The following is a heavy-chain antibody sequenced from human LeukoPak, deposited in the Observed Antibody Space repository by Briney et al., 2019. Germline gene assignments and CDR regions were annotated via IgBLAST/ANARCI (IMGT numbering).Heavy chain of an antibody. V-gene: IGHV3-23*01. Sequence: GGSLRLSCAASGFTFSSYAMSWVRHAPGKGLEWVSAISCSGGSTYYADSVKRRFHIHRHNSKNTLYLQMNSLRAEDTAVYYCAKCLGDGGNYYFDYWGQGTLVTVSS. CDR1: GFTFSSYA. CDR3: AKCLGDGGNYYFDY. CDR2: ISCSGGST. J-gene: IGHJ4*02. D-gene: IGHD4-23*01.